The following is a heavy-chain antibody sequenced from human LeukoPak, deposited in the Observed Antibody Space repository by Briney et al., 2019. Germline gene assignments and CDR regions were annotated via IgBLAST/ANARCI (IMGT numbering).Heavy chain of an antibody. CDR1: GFTFSSSA. V-gene: IGHV3-30-3*01. Sequence: GGSLRLSCAASGFTFSSSAMHWVRQAPDKGLEWVAVIPYDGSNKYYADSVKGRFTISRDNSKNTLYLQMNSLRADDTAVYYCARDRDSSGWYEGFDYWGQGTLVTVSS. J-gene: IGHJ4*02. CDR2: IPYDGSNK. D-gene: IGHD6-19*01. CDR3: ARDRDSSGWYEGFDY.